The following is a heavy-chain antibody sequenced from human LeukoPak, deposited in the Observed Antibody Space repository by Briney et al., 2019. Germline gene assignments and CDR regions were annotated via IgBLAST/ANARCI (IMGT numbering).Heavy chain of an antibody. V-gene: IGHV1-18*01. CDR2: ISAYNGNT. CDR1: GYTFTSYG. J-gene: IGHJ4*02. Sequence: GASVTVSCRASGYTFTSYGSSWVRQAAGQGLEWMGWISAYNGNTNYAQKLQGRVTMTTDTSTSTAYMELRSLRSDDTAVYYCARFSYCSGGSCYSDFDYWGQGTLVTVPS. D-gene: IGHD2-15*01. CDR3: ARFSYCSGGSCYSDFDY.